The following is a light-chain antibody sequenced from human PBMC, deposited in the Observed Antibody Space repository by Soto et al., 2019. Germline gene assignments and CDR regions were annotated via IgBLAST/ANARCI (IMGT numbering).Light chain of an antibody. CDR1: QTISTY. V-gene: IGKV1-39*01. CDR2: DAS. Sequence: DIQMTQSPSSLSASVGDRVTITCRASQTISTYLNWYQQKPGKAPRLLIYDASSLLSGVPSRFSGSGSGTDFTLTIESMQTEDFSNYYCQQSDSTPYTFGQGTKVDI. J-gene: IGKJ2*01. CDR3: QQSDSTPYT.